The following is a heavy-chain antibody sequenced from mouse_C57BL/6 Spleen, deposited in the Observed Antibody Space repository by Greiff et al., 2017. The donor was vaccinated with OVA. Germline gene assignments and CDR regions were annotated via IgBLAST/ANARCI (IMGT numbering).Heavy chain of an antibody. CDR3: ARENSYYAMDY. CDR1: GFTFSDYY. CDR2: INYDGSST. V-gene: IGHV5-16*01. J-gene: IGHJ4*01. Sequence: EVKLMESEGGLVQPGSSMKLSCTASGFTFSDYYMAWVRQVPEKGLEWVANINYDGSSTYYLDSLKSRFIISRDNAKNILYLQMSSLKSEDTATYYCARENSYYAMDYWGQGTSVTVSS.